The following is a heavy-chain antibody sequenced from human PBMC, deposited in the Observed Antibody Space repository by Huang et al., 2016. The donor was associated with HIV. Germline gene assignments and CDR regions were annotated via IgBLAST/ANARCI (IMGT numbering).Heavy chain of an antibody. CDR1: GFPFNKHS. CDR3: ARAKGTWDAYDI. V-gene: IGHV3-30-3*01. CDR2: IANDGSNK. D-gene: IGHD1-1*01. Sequence: QVQLVESGGCVVQPGRSLRLSCAATGFPFNKHSMHCVRQAPVKGLDWVAVIANDGSNKYYADSVKGRFTISRDSSKGTLFLHMTSLRTEDTAVYYCARAKGTWDAYDIWGQGTMVIVSS. J-gene: IGHJ3*02.